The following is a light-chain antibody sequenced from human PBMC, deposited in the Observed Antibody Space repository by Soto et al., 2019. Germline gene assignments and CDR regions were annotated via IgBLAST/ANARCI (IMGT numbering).Light chain of an antibody. CDR2: DNN. V-gene: IGLV1-51*01. CDR3: GSWDSSLSADV. CDR1: SSNIGNNY. Sequence: SARDQAPSVSGAQVHNVNSSCSGSSSNIGNNYVSWYQQLPGTAPKLLIYDNNKRPSGIPDRFSGSKSGTSATLGITGLQTGDEADYYCGSWDSSLSADVFGGGTK. J-gene: IGLJ2*01.